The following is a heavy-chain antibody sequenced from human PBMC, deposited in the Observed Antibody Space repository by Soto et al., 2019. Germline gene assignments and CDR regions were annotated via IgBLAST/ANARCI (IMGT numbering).Heavy chain of an antibody. D-gene: IGHD3-10*01. CDR3: ARGRRMGYYGSGSDDFDY. CDR1: GGSISSGDYY. Sequence: QVQLQESGPGLVKPSQTLSLTCTVSGGSISSGDYYWSWIRQPPGKGLEWIGYIYYSGSTYYNPSLKSRVTISVDTSKNQFSLKLSSVTAADTAVYYCARGRRMGYYGSGSDDFDYCGQGTLVTVSS. V-gene: IGHV4-30-4*01. J-gene: IGHJ4*02. CDR2: IYYSGST.